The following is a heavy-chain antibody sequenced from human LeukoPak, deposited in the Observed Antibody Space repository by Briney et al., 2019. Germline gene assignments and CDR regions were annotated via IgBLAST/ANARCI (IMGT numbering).Heavy chain of an antibody. Sequence: PGGSLRLSCAASGFTFSSYAMHWVRQAPGKGLEWVAVISYDGDNKYYADSVKGRLTISRDNSKNTLYLQMNSLRPEDTAVYYCARDRGSSGWYMGYWGQGTLVTVSS. J-gene: IGHJ4*02. CDR1: GFTFSSYA. V-gene: IGHV3-30-3*01. D-gene: IGHD6-19*01. CDR2: ISYDGDNK. CDR3: ARDRGSSGWYMGY.